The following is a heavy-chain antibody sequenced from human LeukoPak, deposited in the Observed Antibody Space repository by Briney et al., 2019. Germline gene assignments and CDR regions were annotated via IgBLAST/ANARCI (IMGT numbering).Heavy chain of an antibody. CDR2: INLNSGHT. J-gene: IGHJ4*02. D-gene: IGHD5-12*01. V-gene: IGHV1-8*01. CDR3: ARNIVATTNYDS. CDR1: GYTFTSYD. Sequence: VASVKVSCKASGYTFTSYDINWVRQAPGQGLEWMGWINLNSGHTGFAQKFQGRVTLTRDTSISTAYMELSSLTSEDTAVYYCARNIVATTNYDSWGQGTLVTVSS.